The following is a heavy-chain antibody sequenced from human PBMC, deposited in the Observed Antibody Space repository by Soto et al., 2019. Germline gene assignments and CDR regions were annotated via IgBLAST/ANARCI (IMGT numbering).Heavy chain of an antibody. J-gene: IGHJ4*02. CDR1: GYTCTAYG. Sequence: QVQLVQSGPEVKMPGASVKVSCKTSGYTCTAYGLAWLRQAPGQRPEWMGWVGTSNTNTNYAQKFQGRVTMTTDTSTTTTYMELRSLRSDDTAVYYCARELNTDSSAYYSFAYWGQGTLVTVSS. CDR3: ARELNTDSSAYYSFAY. D-gene: IGHD3-22*01. CDR2: VGTSNTNT. V-gene: IGHV1-18*01.